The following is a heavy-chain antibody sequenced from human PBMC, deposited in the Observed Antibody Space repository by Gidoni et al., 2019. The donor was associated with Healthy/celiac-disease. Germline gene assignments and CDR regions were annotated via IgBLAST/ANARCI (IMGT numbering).Heavy chain of an antibody. Sequence: QVHLVQSGAEVKKPGASVEVSCKASGYTFPRYGLHWVRRAPGPRLWWPGWVRQAPGQRLEWMGWINAGNGNIEYSQKFQGRVTITRDTFASTAYMELSSLRSEDTAVYYCARDGSPQGKPPYYYYYHMDVWGQGTTVTVSS. J-gene: IGHJ6*02. V-gene: IGHV1-3*01. CDR2: INAGNGNI. D-gene: IGHD3-10*01. CDR3: ARDGSPQGKPPYYYYYHMDV. CDR1: GYTFPRYG.